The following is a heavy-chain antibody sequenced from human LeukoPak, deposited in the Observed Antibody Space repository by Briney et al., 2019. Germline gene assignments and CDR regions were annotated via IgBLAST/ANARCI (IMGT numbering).Heavy chain of an antibody. CDR1: GGSISSYY. CDR2: IYYSGST. Sequence: SETLSLTCTVSGGSISSYYWSWIRQPPGKGLGWIGFIYYSGSTNYNPSLKSRVTISVDTSKNQVSLKLSSVTAADTAVYYCARSLSVTTGGYFDYWGQGTLVTVSS. J-gene: IGHJ4*02. CDR3: ARSLSVTTGGYFDY. D-gene: IGHD4-17*01. V-gene: IGHV4-59*08.